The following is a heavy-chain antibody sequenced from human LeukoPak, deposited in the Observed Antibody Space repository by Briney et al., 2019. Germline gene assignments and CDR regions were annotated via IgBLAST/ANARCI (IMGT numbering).Heavy chain of an antibody. CDR3: ARGTRYFDWLQKYHFDY. Sequence: SETLSLTCAVYGGSFSGYYWSWIRQPPGKGLEWIGEINHSGSTNYNPSLKSRVTISVDTSKNQFSLKLSSVTAADTAVYYCARGTRYFDWLQKYHFDYWGQGTLVTVSS. CDR2: INHSGST. V-gene: IGHV4-34*01. D-gene: IGHD3-9*01. CDR1: GGSFSGYY. J-gene: IGHJ4*02.